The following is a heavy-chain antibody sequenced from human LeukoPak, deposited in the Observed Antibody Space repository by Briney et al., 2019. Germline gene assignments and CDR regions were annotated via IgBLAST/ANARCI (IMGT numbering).Heavy chain of an antibody. CDR1: GGSISSSNYH. D-gene: IGHD1-26*01. CDR3: ARLTVGATAVDC. J-gene: IGHJ4*02. CDR2: IYYSGTT. V-gene: IGHV4-39*01. Sequence: SETLSLTCTVSGGSISSSNYHWGWIRQPPGRGLEWIGIIYYSGTTYYNPSLKSRVTISVDTSKNQFSLKLSSMTAADTAVYYCARLTVGATAVDCWGQGTLVTVSS.